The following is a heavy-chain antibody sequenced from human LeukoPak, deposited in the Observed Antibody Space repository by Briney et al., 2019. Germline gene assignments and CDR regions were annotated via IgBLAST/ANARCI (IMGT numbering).Heavy chain of an antibody. V-gene: IGHV4-59*01. CDR1: GGSISSYY. CDR3: ASPSFGELFAGYYYGMDV. Sequence: SETLSLTCTVSGGSISSYYWSWIRQPPGKGLGWIGYIYYSGSTNYNPSLKSRVTISVDTSKNQFSLKLSSVTAADTAVYYCASPSFGELFAGYYYGMDVWGQGTTVTVSS. CDR2: IYYSGST. D-gene: IGHD3-10*01. J-gene: IGHJ6*02.